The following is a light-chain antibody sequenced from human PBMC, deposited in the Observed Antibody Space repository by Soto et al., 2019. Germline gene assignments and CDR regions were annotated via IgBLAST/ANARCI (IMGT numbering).Light chain of an antibody. J-gene: IGKJ1*01. V-gene: IGKV1-12*01. CDR2: DAS. CDR1: QGISNG. Sequence: DIQMTQSPSSVSASVGDRVTITCRASQGISNGLAWYQQKPGKAPKLLIYDASSLEGGVPSRFSGSGSGTEFTLIITSLQPEDFATYYCQQYESSSPTFGQGTKVDIK. CDR3: QQYESSSPT.